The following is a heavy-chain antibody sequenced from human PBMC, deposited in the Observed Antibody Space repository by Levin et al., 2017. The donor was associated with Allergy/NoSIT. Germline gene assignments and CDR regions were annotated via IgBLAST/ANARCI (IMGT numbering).Heavy chain of an antibody. CDR3: ARDQTVTTRDYDYGMDV. CDR2: ISYDGSNK. CDR1: GFTFSSYA. J-gene: IGHJ6*02. V-gene: IGHV3-30-3*01. D-gene: IGHD4-17*01. Sequence: GGSLRLSCAASGFTFSSYAMHWVRQAPGKGLEWVAVISYDGSNKYYADSVKGRFTISRDNSKNTLYLQMNSLRAEDTAVYYCARDQTVTTRDYDYGMDVWGQGTTVTVSS.